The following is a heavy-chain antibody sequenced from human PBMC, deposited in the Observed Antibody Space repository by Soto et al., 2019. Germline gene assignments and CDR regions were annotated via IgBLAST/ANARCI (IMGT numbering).Heavy chain of an antibody. V-gene: IGHV3-66*01. Sequence: PGGSLRLSCAASGFTVSSNYMSWVRQAPGKGLEWVSVIYSGGSTYYTDSVKGRFTISRDNSKNTLYLQMNSLRAEDTAVYYCARDDPQTDYGDYVLGYWGQGTLVTVSS. CDR3: ARDDPQTDYGDYVLGY. D-gene: IGHD4-17*01. CDR1: GFTVSSNY. CDR2: IYSGGST. J-gene: IGHJ4*02.